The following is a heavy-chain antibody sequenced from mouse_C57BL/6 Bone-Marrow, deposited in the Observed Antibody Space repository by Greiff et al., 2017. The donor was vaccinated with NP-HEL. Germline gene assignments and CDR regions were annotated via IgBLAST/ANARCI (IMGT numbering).Heavy chain of an antibody. Sequence: EVQLQQSGPGLVKPSQSLSLTCSVTGYSITSGFYWNWIRQFPGNKLEWMGYISYDGNNNYNPSLKNRISITRATSKNQFFLKLNSLTTEDTATYYCAREGGYYGSPFAYWGQGTLVTVSA. V-gene: IGHV3-6*01. CDR3: AREGGYYGSPFAY. CDR1: GYSITSGFY. CDR2: ISYDGNN. D-gene: IGHD1-1*01. J-gene: IGHJ3*01.